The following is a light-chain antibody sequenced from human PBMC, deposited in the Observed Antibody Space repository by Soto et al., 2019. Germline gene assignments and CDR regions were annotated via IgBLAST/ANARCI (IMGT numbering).Light chain of an antibody. CDR2: DAS. Sequence: EIVMTQSPATLSVSPGERATLSCRASQSVNSNLAWYQQKPGQAPRLLIYDASTRATGFPARFRGSGSGTEFTLTISSLQSEDFAVYYWQQYNYWPPFFGGGTKVEI. CDR1: QSVNSN. J-gene: IGKJ4*01. CDR3: QQYNYWPPF. V-gene: IGKV3-15*01.